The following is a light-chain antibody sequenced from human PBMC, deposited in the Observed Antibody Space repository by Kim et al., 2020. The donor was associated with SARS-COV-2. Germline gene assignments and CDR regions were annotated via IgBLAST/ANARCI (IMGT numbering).Light chain of an antibody. J-gene: IGLJ3*02. Sequence: SYELTQPPSVSVSTGQTARITCSGDALPKQYAYWYQQKPGQAPLLVIYKDSERPSGLPERFSGSSSGTTVTLTISGVQAEDEADYYCQSADSSGTYEVFGGGTQLTVL. CDR1: ALPKQY. CDR3: QSADSSGTYEV. V-gene: IGLV3-25*03. CDR2: KDS.